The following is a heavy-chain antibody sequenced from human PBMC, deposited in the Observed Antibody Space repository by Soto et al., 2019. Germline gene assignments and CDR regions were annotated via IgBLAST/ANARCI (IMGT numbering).Heavy chain of an antibody. Sequence: ASVKVSCKASGYIFTSYAMHWVRQAPGQRLEWMGWINAGNGNTKYSQKFQGRVTLFVDTSKNQFSLNLNSVTAADTALYYCARHEQWVGVNVYWGRGTLVTVSS. CDR1: GYIFTSYA. J-gene: IGHJ4*02. D-gene: IGHD1-26*01. CDR2: INAGNGNT. CDR3: ARHEQWVGVNVY. V-gene: IGHV1-3*01.